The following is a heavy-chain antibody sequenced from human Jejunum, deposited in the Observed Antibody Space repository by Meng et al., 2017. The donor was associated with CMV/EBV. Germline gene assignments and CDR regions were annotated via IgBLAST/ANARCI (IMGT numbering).Heavy chain of an antibody. CDR2: IKQDGSEK. V-gene: IGHV3-7*01. D-gene: IGHD6-6*01. Sequence: SCASCGLTFSTFWMRWFPQAPGKGLEWVAHIKQDGSEKYYVDSVKGRFTISRDNTENSLLLQMNTLRAEDTAVYYCATTSGSSYWGQGALVTVSS. J-gene: IGHJ4*02. CDR1: GLTFSTFW. CDR3: ATTSGSSY.